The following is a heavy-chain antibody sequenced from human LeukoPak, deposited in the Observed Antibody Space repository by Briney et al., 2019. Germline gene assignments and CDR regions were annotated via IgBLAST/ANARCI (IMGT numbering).Heavy chain of an antibody. CDR3: ARGSSIFDY. J-gene: IGHJ4*02. Sequence: PGGSLRLSCAACGFTFSSYGMHWVRQAPGKGLEWVAVIWYDGSNKYYADSAKGRFTISRDNSKNTLYLQMNGLRAEDTAVYYCARGSSIFDYWGQGTLVTVSS. CDR2: IWYDGSNK. D-gene: IGHD2-15*01. CDR1: GFTFSSYG. V-gene: IGHV3-33*01.